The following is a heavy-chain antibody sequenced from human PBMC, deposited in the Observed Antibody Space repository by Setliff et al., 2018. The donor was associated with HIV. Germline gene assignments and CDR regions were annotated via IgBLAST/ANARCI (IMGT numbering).Heavy chain of an antibody. CDR2: IIPIFGTP. J-gene: IGHJ6*03. V-gene: IGHV1-69*13. D-gene: IGHD3-10*01. Sequence: SVKVSCKASGGIFSRFAFSWVRQAPGQGLEWMGGIIPIFGTPNYAQKFQDRVTIIADESTSTVYMELSSLRSEDTAVYLCARVGGSGSYYNEVYYYYYMDVWGKGTTVTVSS. CDR1: GGIFSRFA. CDR3: ARVGGSGSYYNEVYYYYYMDV.